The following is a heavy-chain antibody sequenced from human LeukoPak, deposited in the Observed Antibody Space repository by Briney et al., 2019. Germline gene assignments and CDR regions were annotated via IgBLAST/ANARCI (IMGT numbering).Heavy chain of an antibody. D-gene: IGHD2-8*01. CDR1: AYTFTNYY. Sequence: SVKLSCKASAYTFTNYYIHWVRHPPGHGLEWMGIINTSGSNTSYTQKFQDTPTITTDPSTSTAYMGLTSLRSEHPAVYYCAGGITNKKGAFDMWGQGAMVTVSS. V-gene: IGHV1-46*01. CDR3: AGGITNKKGAFDM. J-gene: IGHJ3*02. CDR2: INTSGSNT.